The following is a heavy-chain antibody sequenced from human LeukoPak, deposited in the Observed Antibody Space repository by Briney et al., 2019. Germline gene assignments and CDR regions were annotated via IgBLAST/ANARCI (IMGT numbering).Heavy chain of an antibody. CDR1: GGSISSSSYY. D-gene: IGHD6-19*01. V-gene: IGHV4-39*07. Sequence: PSETLSLTCTVSGGSISSSSYYWGWIRQPPGKGLEWIGSIYYSGSTYYNPSLKSRVTISVDTSKNQFSLKLSSVTAADTAVYYCARDFKAVLDAFDIWGQGTMVTVSS. J-gene: IGHJ3*02. CDR3: ARDFKAVLDAFDI. CDR2: IYYSGST.